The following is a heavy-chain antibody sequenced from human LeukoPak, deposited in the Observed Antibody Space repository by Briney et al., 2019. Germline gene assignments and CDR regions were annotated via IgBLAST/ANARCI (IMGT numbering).Heavy chain of an antibody. CDR2: ISYDESDK. J-gene: IGHJ6*02. D-gene: IGHD2-15*01. CDR1: GFTCSNYG. V-gene: IGHV3-30*18. CDR3: AKGVVAATNAAYYGMDV. Sequence: GGSLRLSGAACGFTCSNYGMHWVRQAPGKGLEWVAVISYDESDKYYADSVKGRLTISRDNSKNTLYLQMNSLRPEDTAVYYCAKGVVAATNAAYYGMDVWGQGTTVTVSS.